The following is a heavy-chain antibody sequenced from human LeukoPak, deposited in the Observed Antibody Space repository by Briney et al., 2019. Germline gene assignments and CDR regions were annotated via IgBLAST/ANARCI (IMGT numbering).Heavy chain of an antibody. D-gene: IGHD4-17*01. CDR3: AHGLDYGDYFDY. CDR2: IYWNNDK. J-gene: IGHJ4*02. V-gene: IGHV2-5*01. Sequence: ESGPTLVKPTQTLTLTCSFSGFSLTTGGVGVGWIRQPPGKALEWLALIYWNNDKRYRPSLKTRLTISKDTSKNQVFLIMANMDPVDTATYFCAHGLDYGDYFDYWGQGTLVTVSS. CDR1: GFSLTTGGVG.